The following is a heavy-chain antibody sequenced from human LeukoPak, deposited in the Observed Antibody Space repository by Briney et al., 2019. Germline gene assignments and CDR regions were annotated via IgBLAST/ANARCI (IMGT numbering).Heavy chain of an antibody. V-gene: IGHV1-2*02. CDR2: INPNSGGT. Sequence: ASVKVSCKASVYTFTGYYMHWVRQAPGQGLEWMGWINPNSGGTKYAQKFQGRVTMTKDTSISTAYMDLSRLRSDDTAVYYCARDYYGSGSYYQLGYWGQGTLVTVSS. CDR1: VYTFTGYY. D-gene: IGHD3-10*01. J-gene: IGHJ4*02. CDR3: ARDYYGSGSYYQLGY.